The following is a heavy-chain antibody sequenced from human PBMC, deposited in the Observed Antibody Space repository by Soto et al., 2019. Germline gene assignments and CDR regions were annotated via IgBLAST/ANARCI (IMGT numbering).Heavy chain of an antibody. Sequence: QVQLQQWGAGLLKPSETLSLTCAVYGGSFSGYYWSWIRQPPGKGLEWIGEINHSGSTNYNPSLKGRVPLSVDTSKNQFPLKLTLVPAANTAVYYCAGGYSLAVPGGGLGGQETLVTVSS. CDR1: GGSFSGYY. CDR3: AGGYSLAVPGGGL. V-gene: IGHV4-34*01. D-gene: IGHD2-21*01. CDR2: INHSGST. J-gene: IGHJ4*02.